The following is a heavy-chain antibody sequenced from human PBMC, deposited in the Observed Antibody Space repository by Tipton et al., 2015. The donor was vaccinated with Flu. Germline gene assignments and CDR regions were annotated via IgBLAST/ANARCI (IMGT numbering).Heavy chain of an antibody. V-gene: IGHV1-18*01. CDR1: GYTFNTYG. CDR2: ISPYTDNS. CDR3: ARDMPQGVVVIPPAKRFDH. Sequence: QLVQSGAEVKPPGASVKVSCKTSGYTFNTYGISWVRQAPGQGLEWMGWISPYTDNSNYAQKFQGRVTMTTDTSTNTAYLEMRNLKLDDTAVYYCARDMPQGVVVIPPAKRFDHWGQGTLVSVSS. D-gene: IGHD2-2*01. J-gene: IGHJ4*02.